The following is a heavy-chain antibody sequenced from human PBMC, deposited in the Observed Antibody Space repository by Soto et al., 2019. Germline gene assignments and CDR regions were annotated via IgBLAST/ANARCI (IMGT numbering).Heavy chain of an antibody. CDR2: INAGNGNT. CDR1: GYTFTSYA. V-gene: IGHV1-3*01. D-gene: IGHD3-10*01. CDR3: ARDVYYGSGSYYILYNWFDP. Sequence: GASVKVSCKASGYTFTSYAMHWVRQAPGQRLEWMGWINAGNGNTKYSQKFQGRVTITRDTSASTAYMELSSLRSEDTAVYYCARDVYYGSGSYYILYNWFDPWGQGTLVTVSS. J-gene: IGHJ5*02.